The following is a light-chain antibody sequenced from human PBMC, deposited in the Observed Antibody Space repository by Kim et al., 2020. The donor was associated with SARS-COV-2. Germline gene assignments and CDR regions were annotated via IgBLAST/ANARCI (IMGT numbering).Light chain of an antibody. J-gene: IGLJ3*02. CDR2: DVS. V-gene: IGLV2-11*02. CDR1: SRDVGEHDH. CDR3: CSYAGTYTRV. Sequence: QSALTQPRSVSGSPGQSVTISCTGTSRDVGEHDHVSWYQQHPGKAPKLIIYDVSKRPSGVPDRFSGSKSGNTASLTISGLQADDEADYSCCSYAGTYTRVFGGGTQLTVL.